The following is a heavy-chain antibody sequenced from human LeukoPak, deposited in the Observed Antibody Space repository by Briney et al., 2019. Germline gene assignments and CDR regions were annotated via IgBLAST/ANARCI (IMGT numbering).Heavy chain of an antibody. CDR2: IIPIFGTA. J-gene: IGHJ4*02. CDR3: ARGTMVRGVTTGNFDY. D-gene: IGHD3-10*01. Sequence: SVKVSCKASGGTFSSYAISWVRQAPGQGLEWMGGIIPIFGTANYAQKFEGRVTITADESTSTAYMELSSLRSEDTAVYYCARGTMVRGVTTGNFDYWGQGTLVTVSS. CDR1: GGTFSSYA. V-gene: IGHV1-69*13.